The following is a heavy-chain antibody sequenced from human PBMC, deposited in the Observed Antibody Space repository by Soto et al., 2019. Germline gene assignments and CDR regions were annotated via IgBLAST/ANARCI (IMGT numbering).Heavy chain of an antibody. CDR1: GFTFNSYW. CDR2: IKEDGSER. J-gene: IGHJ6*02. D-gene: IGHD3-10*01. CDR3: ARGPPGGYGMDV. V-gene: IGHV3-7*03. Sequence: GGSLRLSCAASGFTFNSYWMSWVRQAPGKGLEWVANIKEDGSERYYVDSAKGRFTISRDNAKNSLYLQMEGLRVEDTAVYYCARGPPGGYGMDVWGQGTTVTVSS.